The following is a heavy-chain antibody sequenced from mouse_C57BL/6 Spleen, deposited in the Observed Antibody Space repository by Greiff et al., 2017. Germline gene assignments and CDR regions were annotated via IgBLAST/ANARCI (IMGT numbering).Heavy chain of an antibody. D-gene: IGHD2-4*01. Sequence: EVKVVESGGGLVKPGGSLKLSCAASGFTFSDYGMHWVRQAPEKGLEWVAYISSGSSTIYYADTVKGRFTITRDNATNTLFLQMTSLRSEDTAMYYCARGVYYDYDAFGYWGQGTTLTVSS. J-gene: IGHJ2*01. CDR1: GFTFSDYG. CDR3: ARGVYYDYDAFGY. V-gene: IGHV5-17*01. CDR2: ISSGSSTI.